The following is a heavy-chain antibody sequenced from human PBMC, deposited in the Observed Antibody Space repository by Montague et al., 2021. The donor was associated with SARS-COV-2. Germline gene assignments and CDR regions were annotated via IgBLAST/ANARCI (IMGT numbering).Heavy chain of an antibody. Sequence: SETLSLTCTVSGGSISRYSWTWIRQSPGKGLEWIGYIYNSGSTNYNPSXXSRVTISVDTSKNQFSLKLSSVAAADTAVYYCARVGRGSSWYEVAFDIWGQGTMVTVSS. D-gene: IGHD6-13*01. CDR1: GGSISRYS. CDR3: ARVGRGSSWYEVAFDI. J-gene: IGHJ3*02. V-gene: IGHV4-59*01. CDR2: IYNSGST.